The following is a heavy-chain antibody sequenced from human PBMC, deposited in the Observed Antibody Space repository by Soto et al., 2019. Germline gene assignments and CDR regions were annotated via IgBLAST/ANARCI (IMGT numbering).Heavy chain of an antibody. D-gene: IGHD3-16*01. V-gene: IGHV4-59*08. CDR1: GGSISGHY. CDR3: ARGPYYDLIWNYYYRDV. Sequence: QVQLQESGPGLVKPSETLSLSCSVSGGSISGHYWSWVRQTPGKGLEWIGYMYYSGSTNYNPSLKSRVTISVDTSKNLFSLRLTSVTAADTAVYYCARGPYYDLIWNYYYRDVWGKGSTVTVSS. CDR2: MYYSGST. J-gene: IGHJ6*03.